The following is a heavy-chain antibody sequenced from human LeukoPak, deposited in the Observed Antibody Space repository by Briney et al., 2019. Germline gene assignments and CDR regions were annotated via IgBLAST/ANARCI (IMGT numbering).Heavy chain of an antibody. J-gene: IGHJ6*03. CDR2: IYPGDSDT. V-gene: IGHV5-51*01. D-gene: IGHD3-10*01. Sequence: PGGSLKISCKGSGYRFTIYWSGWVRQMPGKGLEWRGIIYPGDSDTRYSPSFQGQVTISADKSISTACLQSSSLKASYTTMYYCARHESGSGYDYYYMDVWAKGPRSPSP. CDR1: GYRFTIYW. CDR3: ARHESGSGYDYYYMDV.